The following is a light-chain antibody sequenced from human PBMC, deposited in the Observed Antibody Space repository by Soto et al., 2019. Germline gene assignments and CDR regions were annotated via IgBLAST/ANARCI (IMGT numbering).Light chain of an antibody. J-gene: IGKJ2*01. CDR1: QGISSY. Sequence: DIQLTQSPSFLSASVGDRVTITCRASQGISSYLAWYQQKPGKAPKLLIYAASTLQSGVPSRFSGSGSGTEFTLTISSLQPEDFATYHCQQLNSYPLTFGQGTKLEIK. CDR3: QQLNSYPLT. V-gene: IGKV1-9*01. CDR2: AAS.